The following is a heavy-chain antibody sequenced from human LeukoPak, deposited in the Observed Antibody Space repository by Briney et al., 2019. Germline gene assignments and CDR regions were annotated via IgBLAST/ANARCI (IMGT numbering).Heavy chain of an antibody. J-gene: IGHJ4*02. CDR3: AKVKAYCGGDCYSEGSFDN. D-gene: IGHD2-21*02. CDR1: GFPFSSYW. Sequence: GGSLRLSCVASGFPFSSYWMTWVRQAPGKGLEWVANIKQDGSKKSYVDSVKGRFTISRDNAKNSLYLQMNSLRAEDTAIYYCAKVKAYCGGDCYSEGSFDNWGQGTLVTVSS. V-gene: IGHV3-7*01. CDR2: IKQDGSKK.